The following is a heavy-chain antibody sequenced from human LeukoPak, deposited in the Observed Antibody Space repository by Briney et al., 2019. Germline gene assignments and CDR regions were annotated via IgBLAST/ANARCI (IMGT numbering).Heavy chain of an antibody. CDR2: INHSGST. Sequence: SETLSLTCAVDGGSFSGYYWSWIRQPPGKGLEWIGEINHSGSTNYNPSLKSRVTISVDTSKNQFSLKLSSVTAADTAVYYCARGLAYCGGDCPYYFDYWGQGTLVTVSS. D-gene: IGHD2-21*02. V-gene: IGHV4-34*01. CDR1: GGSFSGYY. CDR3: ARGLAYCGGDCPYYFDY. J-gene: IGHJ4*02.